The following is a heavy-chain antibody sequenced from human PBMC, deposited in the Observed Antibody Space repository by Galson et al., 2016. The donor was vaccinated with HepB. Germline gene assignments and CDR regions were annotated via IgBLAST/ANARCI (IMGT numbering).Heavy chain of an antibody. Sequence: SLRLSCAASGFTFNHYAMHWVRQAPGKGLEWVAVIWFDGSNEFYAASVKGRFNISRDDSKNTLFLQMNSLRVEDTAVYYCAKVSTYGSGSYPLFDHWGQGTPVTVSS. V-gene: IGHV3-33*03. CDR1: GFTFNHYA. CDR3: AKVSTYGSGSYPLFDH. CDR2: IWFDGSNE. J-gene: IGHJ4*02. D-gene: IGHD3-10*01.